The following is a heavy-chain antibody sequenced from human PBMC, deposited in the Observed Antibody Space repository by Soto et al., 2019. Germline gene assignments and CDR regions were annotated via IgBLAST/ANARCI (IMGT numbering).Heavy chain of an antibody. J-gene: IGHJ4*02. CDR2: INAGNGKT. CDR3: ARGRDDFWSAHCFDY. V-gene: IGHV1-3*01. CDR1: GYTFSTYA. D-gene: IGHD3-3*01. Sequence: ASVKVSCKASGYTFSTYAMHWVRQAPGQRLEWMGWINAGNGKTKYSQKFQGRVTITRDTSTSTAYMELSSLRSEDTALYYCARGRDDFWSAHCFDYWGQGTLVTVSS.